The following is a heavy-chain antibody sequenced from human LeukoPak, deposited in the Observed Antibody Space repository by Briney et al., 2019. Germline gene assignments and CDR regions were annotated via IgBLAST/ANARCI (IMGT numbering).Heavy chain of an antibody. V-gene: IGHV1-69*05. CDR3: ARDNPLGYCSSTSCYWNWFDP. CDR2: IIPIFGTA. J-gene: IGHJ5*02. D-gene: IGHD2-2*01. Sequence: AASVKVSCKASGYTFTSYGISWVRQAPGQGLEWMGGIIPIFGTANYAQKFQGRVTITTDESTSTAYMELSSLRSEDTAVYYCARDNPLGYCSSTSCYWNWFDPWGQGTLVTVSS. CDR1: GYTFTSYG.